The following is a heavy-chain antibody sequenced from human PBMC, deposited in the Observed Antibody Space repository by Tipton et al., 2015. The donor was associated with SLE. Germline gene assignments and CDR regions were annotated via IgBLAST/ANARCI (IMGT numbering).Heavy chain of an antibody. J-gene: IGHJ1*01. D-gene: IGHD3-10*01. V-gene: IGHV3-23*03. CDR3: AKDGVGTYFQH. Sequence: SLRLSCAASGFTFSSHAMNWVRQAPGKGLEWVSVIYSGGSTDYADSVKGRFTISRDNSKNTLYLQMNSLRTEDTAIYYCAKDGVGTYFQHWGQGTLVTVSS. CDR1: GFTFSSHA. CDR2: IYSGGST.